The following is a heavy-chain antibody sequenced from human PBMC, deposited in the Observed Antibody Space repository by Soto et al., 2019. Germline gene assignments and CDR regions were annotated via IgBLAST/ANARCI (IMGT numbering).Heavy chain of an antibody. CDR1: GFTFSSYS. D-gene: IGHD1-26*01. J-gene: IGHJ3*02. CDR2: ISSSSSTI. CDR3: ARGYSGSYYGAFDI. V-gene: IGHV3-48*02. Sequence: PGGSLRLSCAASGFTFSSYSMNWVRQAPGKGLEWVSYISSSSSTIYYADSVKGRFTISRDNAKNSLYLQMNSLRDEDTAVYYCARGYSGSYYGAFDIWGQGTMVTVS.